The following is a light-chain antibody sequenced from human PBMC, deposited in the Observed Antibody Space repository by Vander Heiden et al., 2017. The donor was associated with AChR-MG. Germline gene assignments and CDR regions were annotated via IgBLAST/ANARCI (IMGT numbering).Light chain of an antibody. CDR2: RKN. CDR3: AGWDDSLNGHVV. J-gene: IGLJ2*01. CDR1: SANIGSNS. Sequence: SVLTQPPSASGTPGQRATISCCARSANIGSNSVNCNQRRPATAPKLIIYRKNQRPSGVPDRFSGSKSGTSASLAISELQSEDEADYYCAGWDDSLNGHVVFGGGTKLTVL. V-gene: IGLV1-44*01.